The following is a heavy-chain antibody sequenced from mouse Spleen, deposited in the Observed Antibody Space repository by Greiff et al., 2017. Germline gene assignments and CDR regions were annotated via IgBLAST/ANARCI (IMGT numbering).Heavy chain of an antibody. D-gene: IGHD2-2*01. J-gene: IGHJ3*01. CDR1: GFTFSSYA. CDR3: ARAYGYDDRAWFAY. Sequence: EVQGVESGGGLVKPGGSLKLSCAASGFTFSSYAMSWVRQTPEKRLEWVATISSGGSYTYYPDSVKGRFTISRDNAKNTLYLQMSSLRSEDTAMYYCARAYGYDDRAWFAYWGQGTLVTVSA. V-gene: IGHV5-9-3*01. CDR2: ISSGGSYT.